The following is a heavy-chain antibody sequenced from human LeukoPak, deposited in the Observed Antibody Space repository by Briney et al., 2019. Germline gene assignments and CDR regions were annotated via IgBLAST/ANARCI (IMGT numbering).Heavy chain of an antibody. Sequence: SETLSLTCTVSGASISSYYWSWIRQPPGKGLEWIGFIYYSGITNYNPSLKSRVTISVDTSKNQFSLKLSSVTAADTAVYYCTGDYGDYEGAMDVWGQGTTVTVSS. CDR2: IYYSGIT. D-gene: IGHD4-17*01. J-gene: IGHJ6*02. CDR3: TGDYGDYEGAMDV. V-gene: IGHV4-59*08. CDR1: GASISSYY.